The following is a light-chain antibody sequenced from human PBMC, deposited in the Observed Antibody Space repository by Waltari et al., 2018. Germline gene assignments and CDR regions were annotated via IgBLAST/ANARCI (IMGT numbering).Light chain of an antibody. CDR2: GAS. V-gene: IGKV3-15*01. CDR1: QNVRSN. J-gene: IGKJ4*01. CDR3: QQYNDWPS. Sequence: EIVMTQSPATLSVSPGDGATPSCRASQNVRSNLVWYQQKPGQPPSLLMYGASTRAAGVPARFSGSGSETDFILTISSLQSEDFAVYYCQQYNDWPSFGGGTRVEIK.